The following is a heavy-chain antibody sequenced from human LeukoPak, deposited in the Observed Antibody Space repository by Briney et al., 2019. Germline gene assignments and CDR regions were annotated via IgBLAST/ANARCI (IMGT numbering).Heavy chain of an antibody. CDR1: GFTFDDYG. D-gene: IGHD1-26*01. V-gene: IGHV3-23*01. Sequence: GGSLRLSCAASGFTFDDYGMSWVRQAPGKGLEWLSAISGNSDRTYYADSVRGRFTISRDNSKNTLYMQINTLRVEDTAVYYCAKDRLGAILYFDYWGQGTFLTVSS. CDR3: AKDRLGAILYFDY. J-gene: IGHJ4*02. CDR2: ISGNSDRT.